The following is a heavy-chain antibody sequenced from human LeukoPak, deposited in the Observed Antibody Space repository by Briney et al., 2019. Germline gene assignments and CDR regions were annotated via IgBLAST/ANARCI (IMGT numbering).Heavy chain of an antibody. Sequence: GGSLRLSCAASGFTVSSNYMSWVRQAPGKGLEWVSVIYSGGSTYYADSVKGRFTISRDNSKNTLYLQMNSLRAEDTAVYYCARDPTPIPGMATGNAFDIWGQGTMVTVSS. CDR3: ARDPTPIPGMATGNAFDI. D-gene: IGHD5-24*01. CDR1: GFTVSSNY. V-gene: IGHV3-66*01. J-gene: IGHJ3*02. CDR2: IYSGGST.